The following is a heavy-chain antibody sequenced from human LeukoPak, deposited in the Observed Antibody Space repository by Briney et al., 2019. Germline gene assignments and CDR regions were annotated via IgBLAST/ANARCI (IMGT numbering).Heavy chain of an antibody. D-gene: IGHD1-26*01. J-gene: IGHJ4*02. CDR3: ARDRMYSGSYYAPLDY. CDR2: ISSSSSYI. CDR1: GFTFSSYS. Sequence: GGSLRLSCAASGFTFSSYSMTWVRQAPGKGLEWVSSISSSSSYIYYADSVKGRFTISRDNAKNSLYLQMNSLRAEDTAVYYCARDRMYSGSYYAPLDYWGQGTLVIVSS. V-gene: IGHV3-21*01.